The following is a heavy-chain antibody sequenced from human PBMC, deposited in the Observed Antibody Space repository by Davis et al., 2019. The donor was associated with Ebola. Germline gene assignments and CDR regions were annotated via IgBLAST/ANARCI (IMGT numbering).Heavy chain of an antibody. J-gene: IGHJ4*02. CDR3: GVQGDY. Sequence: PGGSLRLSCAASGFTFSSYAMTWARQVPGKGLEWVSAITSSGGSTYYGDSVKGRFTISRHNLKNMLYLQMNSLRPEDTAVYYCGVQGDYWGQGTLVTVSS. V-gene: IGHV3-23*01. CDR2: ITSSGGST. CDR1: GFTFSSYA.